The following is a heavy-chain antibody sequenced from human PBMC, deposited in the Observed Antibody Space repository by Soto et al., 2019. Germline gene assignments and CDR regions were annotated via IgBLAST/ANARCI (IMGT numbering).Heavy chain of an antibody. CDR2: ISAYNGNT. Sequence: GASVKVSCKASGYTFTSYGISWVRQAPGQGLEWMGWISAYNGNTNYAQKLQGRVTMTTDTSTSTAYMELRSLRSDDTAVYYCARDRKRSRQAYCGGDCYPLDYWGQGTLVTVSS. D-gene: IGHD2-21*02. CDR3: ARDRKRSRQAYCGGDCYPLDY. J-gene: IGHJ4*02. CDR1: GYTFTSYG. V-gene: IGHV1-18*01.